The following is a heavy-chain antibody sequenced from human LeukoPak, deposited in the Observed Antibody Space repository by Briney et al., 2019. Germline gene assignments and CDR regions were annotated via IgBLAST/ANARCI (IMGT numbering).Heavy chain of an antibody. D-gene: IGHD1-1*01. CDR1: GFTFSSYG. CDR2: ISYDGSNK. J-gene: IGHJ4*02. V-gene: IGHV3-30*18. CDR3: AKGETKLERPYYFDY. Sequence: GGSLRLSCAASGFTFSSYGMHWVRQAPGKGLEWVAVISYDGSNKYYADSVKGRFTISRDNSKNTLYLQMNSLRAEDTAVYYCAKGETKLERPYYFDYWAREPWSPSPQ.